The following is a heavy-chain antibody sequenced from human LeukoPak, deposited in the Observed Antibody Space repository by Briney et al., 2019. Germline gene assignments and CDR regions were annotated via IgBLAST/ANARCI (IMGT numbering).Heavy chain of an antibody. V-gene: IGHV2-5*02. CDR2: IYWDDDK. J-gene: IGHJ5*02. D-gene: IGHD3-9*01. Sequence: SGPTLVNPTQTLTLTCTFSGFSLSTSGVGVGWIRQPPGKALEWLALIYWDDDKRYSPSLKSRLTITKDTSKNQVVLTMTNMDPVDTATYYCAHKCVYYDILTGYYKAYNWFDPWGQGTLVTVSS. CDR1: GFSLSTSGVG. CDR3: AHKCVYYDILTGYYKAYNWFDP.